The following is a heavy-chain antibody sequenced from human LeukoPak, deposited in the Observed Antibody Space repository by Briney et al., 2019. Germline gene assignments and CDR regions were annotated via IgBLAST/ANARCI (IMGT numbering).Heavy chain of an antibody. D-gene: IGHD2-2*01. CDR3: ARRRRNCSSTSCYFWFDP. V-gene: IGHV1-18*04. CDR1: GYTFTSYG. CDR2: ISAYNGNT. J-gene: IGHJ5*02. Sequence: ASVKVSCKASGYTFTSYGISCVRQAPGQGLEWMGWISAYNGNTNYAQKLQGRVTMTTDTSTSTAYMELRSLRSDDTAVYYCARRRRNCSSTSCYFWFDPWGQGTLVTVSS.